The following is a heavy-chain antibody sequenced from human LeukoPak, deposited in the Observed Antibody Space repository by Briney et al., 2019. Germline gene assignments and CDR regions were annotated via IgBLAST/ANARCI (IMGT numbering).Heavy chain of an antibody. Sequence: GGSLRLSCAASGFAFSTYTMNWVRQAPGKGLEWVSAISVSGNTYHADSVKGRFTISRDSSKNTLYLQMNRLRAEDAAVYYCAKAPVTTCSGAYCYPFDYWGQGTLVTVSS. D-gene: IGHD2-21*01. J-gene: IGHJ4*02. CDR3: AKAPVTTCSGAYCYPFDY. CDR1: GFAFSTYT. V-gene: IGHV3-23*01. CDR2: ISVSGNT.